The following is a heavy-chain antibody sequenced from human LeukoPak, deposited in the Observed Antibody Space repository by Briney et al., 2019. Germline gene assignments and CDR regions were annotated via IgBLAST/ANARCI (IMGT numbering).Heavy chain of an antibody. CDR2: ISSSSSYI. CDR3: ARDEWFEEFTVDY. Sequence: GGSLRLSCAASGFTFSSYSMNWVRQAPGKGLEWVSSISSSSSYIYYADSVKGRFTISRDNAKNSLYLQMNSLRAEDTAVYYCARDEWFEEFTVDYWGQGTLVTVSS. J-gene: IGHJ4*02. CDR1: GFTFSSYS. D-gene: IGHD3-10*01. V-gene: IGHV3-21*01.